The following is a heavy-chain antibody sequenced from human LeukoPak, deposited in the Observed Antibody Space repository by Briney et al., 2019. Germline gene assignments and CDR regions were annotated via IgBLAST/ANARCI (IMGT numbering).Heavy chain of an antibody. J-gene: IGHJ6*03. V-gene: IGHV4-61*02. Sequence: SETLSLTCTVSGGSISSGSYYWNWIRQPAGKGLEWIGRIYTSGSTNYNPSLKSRVTISVDTSKNQISLKLSSVTAADTAVYYCARGTKDVRRRWFGELQRYYYYYMDVWGKGTTVTVSS. CDR1: GGSISSGSYY. D-gene: IGHD3-10*01. CDR3: ARGTKDVRRRWFGELQRYYYYYMDV. CDR2: IYTSGST.